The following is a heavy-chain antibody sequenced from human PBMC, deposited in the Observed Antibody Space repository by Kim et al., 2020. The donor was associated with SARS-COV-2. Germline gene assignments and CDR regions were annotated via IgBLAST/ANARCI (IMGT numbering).Heavy chain of an antibody. V-gene: IGHV4-39*01. Sequence: KSRVTISVDTSKNQFSLKLSSVTAADTAVYYCARQGYDFWSGYYNAFDIWGQGTMVTVSS. J-gene: IGHJ3*02. D-gene: IGHD3-3*01. CDR3: ARQGYDFWSGYYNAFDI.